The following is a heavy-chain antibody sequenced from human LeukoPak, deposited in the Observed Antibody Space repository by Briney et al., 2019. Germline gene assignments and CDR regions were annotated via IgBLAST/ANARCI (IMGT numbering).Heavy chain of an antibody. D-gene: IGHD6-19*01. CDR2: INAGNGNT. J-gene: IGHJ4*02. CDR1: GYTFTSYG. Sequence: ASVKVSCKASGYTFTSYGISWVRQAPGQRLEWMGWINAGNGNTKYSQKFQGRVTITRDTSASTAYMELSSLRSEDTAVYYCARGKAVAGTFDYWGQGTLVTVSS. V-gene: IGHV1-3*01. CDR3: ARGKAVAGTFDY.